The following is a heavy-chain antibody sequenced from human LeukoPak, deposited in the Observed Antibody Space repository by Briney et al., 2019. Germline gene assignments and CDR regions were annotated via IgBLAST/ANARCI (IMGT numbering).Heavy chain of an antibody. CDR3: AAALGRYGDYSRGYYFDY. V-gene: IGHV4-59*13. CDR2: VFDSGGA. CDR1: GASISDYY. D-gene: IGHD4-17*01. J-gene: IGHJ4*02. Sequence: SETLSLTCTVSGASISDYYWSWIRQPPGQGLEWIGYVFDSGGANYNSSLKSRVTISVDTSKNQFSVKLGSVTAADTAVYYCAAALGRYGDYSRGYYFDYWGQGTLVTVSS.